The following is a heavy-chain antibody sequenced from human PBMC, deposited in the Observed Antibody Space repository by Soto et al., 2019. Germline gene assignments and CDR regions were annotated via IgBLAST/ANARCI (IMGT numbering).Heavy chain of an antibody. CDR1: GYTFTSYG. J-gene: IGHJ4*02. D-gene: IGHD3-22*01. Sequence: ASVKVSCKASGYTFTSYGINWVRQAPGRGLEWIGWINPGNGNTKYSQQFQGRVIIDRDTSASTAYMELSSLRSEDTAVYYCARGGYFDSSNYLAYWGLGTLVTVSS. CDR3: ARGGYFDSSNYLAY. CDR2: INPGNGNT. V-gene: IGHV1-3*01.